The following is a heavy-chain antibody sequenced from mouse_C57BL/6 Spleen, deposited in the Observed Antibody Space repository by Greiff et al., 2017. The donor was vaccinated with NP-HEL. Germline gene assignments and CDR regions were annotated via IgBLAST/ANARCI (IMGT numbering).Heavy chain of an antibody. CDR1: GYTFTSYW. CDR3: ARGEITTVYFDY. CDR2: INPSSGYT. J-gene: IGHJ2*01. Sequence: QVQLKQSGAELAKPGASVKLSCKASGYTFTSYWMHWVKQRPGQGLEWMGYINPSSGYTKYNQKFKDKATLTADKSSSTAYMQLSSLTYEDSAVYYCARGEITTVYFDYWGQGTTLTVSS. D-gene: IGHD1-1*01. V-gene: IGHV1-7*01.